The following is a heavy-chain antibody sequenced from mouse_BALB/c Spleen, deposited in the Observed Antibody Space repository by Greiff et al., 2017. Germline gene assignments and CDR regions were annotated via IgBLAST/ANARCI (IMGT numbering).Heavy chain of an antibody. CDR2: IWRGGST. Sequence: QVQLQQSGPSLVQPSQSLSITCTVSGFSLTSYGVHWVRQSPGKGLEWLGVIWRGGSTDYNAAFMSRLSITKDNSKSQVFFKMNSLQADDTAIYYCAKKGGNYGGNYAMDYWGQGTSVTVSS. J-gene: IGHJ4*01. V-gene: IGHV2-5-1*01. CDR1: GFSLTSYG. D-gene: IGHD2-1*01. CDR3: AKKGGNYGGNYAMDY.